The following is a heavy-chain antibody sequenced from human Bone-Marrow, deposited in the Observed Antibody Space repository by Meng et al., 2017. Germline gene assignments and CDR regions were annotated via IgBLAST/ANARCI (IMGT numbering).Heavy chain of an antibody. CDR1: GDSISSGGYS. V-gene: IGHV4-30-2*01. CDR3: ARYSSSSLAFDF. D-gene: IGHD6-6*01. Sequence: QLQLQESGSGPLKPSQTLSPTSAVSGDSISSGGYSWSWIRQPPGKGLEWIGYIYHSGSTYFNPSLKSRVTVSVDRSKNQFSLNLSSVTAADTAVYYCARYSSSSLAFDFWGQGTLVTVSS. J-gene: IGHJ4*02. CDR2: IYHSGST.